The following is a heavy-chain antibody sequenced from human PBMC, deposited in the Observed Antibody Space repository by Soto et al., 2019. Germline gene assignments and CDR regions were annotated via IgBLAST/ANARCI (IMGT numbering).Heavy chain of an antibody. CDR2: ISSSSSYI. CDR3: ARDPGSTFGMDV. Sequence: VVSLGLSCAASGFTFDYYAMNWVRQAPGKGLEWVPSISSSSSYIYYADSVKGRFTISRDNAKNSLYLQMNSLRAEDTAVYYCARDPGSTFGMDVWGQGTTVTVSS. D-gene: IGHD2-2*01. CDR1: GFTFDYYA. V-gene: IGHV3-21*01. J-gene: IGHJ6*02.